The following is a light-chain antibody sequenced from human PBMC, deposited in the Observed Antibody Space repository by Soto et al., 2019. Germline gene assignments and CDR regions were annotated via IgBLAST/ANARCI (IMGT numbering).Light chain of an antibody. Sequence: QSVLTQPPSASGTPGQRVTISCSGGSSNIGTNAVNWYQQLPGTAPKLLIYNHNQRPSGVPDRFSGSESGTSASLAISGLQSEDEADYYCAAWDDSLNGYVFGTGTKLTVL. J-gene: IGLJ1*01. CDR2: NHN. V-gene: IGLV1-44*01. CDR1: SSNIGTNA. CDR3: AAWDDSLNGYV.